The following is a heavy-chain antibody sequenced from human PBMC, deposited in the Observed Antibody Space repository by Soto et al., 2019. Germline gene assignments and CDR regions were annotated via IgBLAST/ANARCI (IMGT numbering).Heavy chain of an antibody. V-gene: IGHV1-3*01. Sequence: QVQLVQSGAEVKKPRASVKVSCKASGYTFTSYAMHWVRQAPGQRLEWMGWINAGNGNTKYSQKFQGRVTITRDTSASTAYMELSSLRSEDTAVYYCARDIVGAPSDYWGQGTLVTVSS. CDR1: GYTFTSYA. CDR3: ARDIVGAPSDY. CDR2: INAGNGNT. J-gene: IGHJ4*02. D-gene: IGHD1-26*01.